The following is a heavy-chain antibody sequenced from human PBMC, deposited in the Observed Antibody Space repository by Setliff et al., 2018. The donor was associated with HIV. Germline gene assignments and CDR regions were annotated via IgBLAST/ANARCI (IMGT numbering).Heavy chain of an antibody. Sequence: AGGSLRLSCAASGFTSSSYAMSWVRQAPGKGLEWVSAISGSGGSTYYADSVKGRFTISRDNSKNTLYLQMNSLRAEDTAVYYCAKDGSRELNYAVFWGQGTMVTVSS. D-gene: IGHD2-2*01. J-gene: IGHJ3*01. CDR2: ISGSGGST. V-gene: IGHV3-23*01. CDR3: AKDGSRELNYAVF. CDR1: GFTSSSYA.